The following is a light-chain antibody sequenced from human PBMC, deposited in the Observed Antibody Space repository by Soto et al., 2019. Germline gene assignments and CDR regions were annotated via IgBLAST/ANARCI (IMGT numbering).Light chain of an antibody. J-gene: IGLJ3*02. Sequence: QSVLTQPASVSGSPGQSIAISCTGTSSDVGGYTYVSWYQQHPGKAPKLIIYGVTNRPSGVSNRFSGSKSGNTASLTISGLQSEDEADYYCTSYSSSTPRKVFGGGTKLTVL. V-gene: IGLV2-14*01. CDR3: TSYSSSTPRKV. CDR2: GVT. CDR1: SSDVGGYTY.